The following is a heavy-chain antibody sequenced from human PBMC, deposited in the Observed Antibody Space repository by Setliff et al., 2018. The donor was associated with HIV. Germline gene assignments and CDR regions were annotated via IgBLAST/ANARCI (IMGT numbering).Heavy chain of an antibody. V-gene: IGHV4-38-2*02. D-gene: IGHD3-16*01. CDR2: VYHSGKT. CDR1: GQFISDGYY. J-gene: IGHJ5*02. Sequence: SETLSLTCTVSGQFISDGYYWGWIRQPPGKGLELIGSVYHSGKTYYNPSLKSRVTMSADTSKNQISLMLRSMTAADTAVYYCAKHDFGEGSCFDPWGQGSLVTVSS. CDR3: AKHDFGEGSCFDP.